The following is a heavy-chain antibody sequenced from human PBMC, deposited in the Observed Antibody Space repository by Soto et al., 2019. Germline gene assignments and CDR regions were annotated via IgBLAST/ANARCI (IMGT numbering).Heavy chain of an antibody. CDR1: GGTFSSYA. CDR2: IIPIFGTA. CDR3: AAGTRYYDIFFDY. V-gene: IGHV1-69*13. D-gene: IGHD3-9*01. Sequence: SVKVSCKVSGGTFSSYAISWVRQAPGQGLEWMGGIIPIFGTANYAQKFQGRVTITAEESTSTAYMELSSLRSEDTAVYYCAAGTRYYDIFFDYWGQGTLVTVSS. J-gene: IGHJ4*02.